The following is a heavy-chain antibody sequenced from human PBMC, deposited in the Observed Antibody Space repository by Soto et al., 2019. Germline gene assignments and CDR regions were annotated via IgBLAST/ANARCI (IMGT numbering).Heavy chain of an antibody. D-gene: IGHD1-26*01. CDR2: ISYDGSKK. CDR1: GFTFSSYA. V-gene: IGHV3-30-3*01. CDR3: ASNQWELRRIDAFDI. J-gene: IGHJ3*02. Sequence: QVQLVESGGGVVQPGRSLRLSCAASGFTFSSYAMYWVRQAPGKGLEWVAVISYDGSKKYYADSVKGRFTISRDNSKNTLYLQMNSLRGEDTAVYYCASNQWELRRIDAFDIWGQGTMVIVSS.